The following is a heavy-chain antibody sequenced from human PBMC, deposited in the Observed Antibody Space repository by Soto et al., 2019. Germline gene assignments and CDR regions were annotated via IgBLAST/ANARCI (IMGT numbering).Heavy chain of an antibody. J-gene: IGHJ6*02. CDR1: GGSFSGYY. Sequence: SETLSLTCAVYGGSFSGYYWSWIRQPPGKGLEWIGEINHSGSTNYSPSLKSRVTISVDTSKNQFSLKLSSVTAADTAVYYCARLGKYYYYGMDVWGQGTTVTAP. CDR2: INHSGST. V-gene: IGHV4-34*01. CDR3: ARLGKYYYYGMDV. D-gene: IGHD7-27*01.